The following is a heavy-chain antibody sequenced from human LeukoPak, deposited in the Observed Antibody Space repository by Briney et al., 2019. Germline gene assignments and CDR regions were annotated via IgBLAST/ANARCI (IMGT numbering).Heavy chain of an antibody. V-gene: IGHV3-21*01. D-gene: IGHD1-1*01. J-gene: IGHJ4*02. Sequence: PGGSLRLSCAVSGFTFSSFGMNWVRQAPGKGLEWVSSISSSGNYIYYADSVKGRFTISRDNAKNSLYLQMNSLRAEDTALYYCTTNTGDDWGQGTLVTVSS. CDR2: ISSSGNYI. CDR3: TTNTGDD. CDR1: GFTFSSFG.